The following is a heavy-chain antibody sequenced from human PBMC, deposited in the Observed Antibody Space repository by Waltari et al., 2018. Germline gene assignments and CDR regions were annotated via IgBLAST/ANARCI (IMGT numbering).Heavy chain of an antibody. V-gene: IGHV3-9*03. J-gene: IGHJ4*02. CDR2: ISWNSGSI. Sequence: EVQLVECGGGLVQPGRSLRLSCAASGFTFDDYAMHWVRQAPGKGLEWVSGISWNSGSIGYADSVKGRFTISRDNAKNALYLQMNSLRAEDMALYYCAKAHDSSGFDYWGQGTLVTVSS. D-gene: IGHD6-19*01. CDR3: AKAHDSSGFDY. CDR1: GFTFDDYA.